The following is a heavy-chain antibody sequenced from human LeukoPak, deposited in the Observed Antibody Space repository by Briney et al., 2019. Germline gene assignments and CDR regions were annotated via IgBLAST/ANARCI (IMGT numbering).Heavy chain of an antibody. CDR1: GYTFTNYY. Sequence: ASVKVSCKASGYTFTNYYMHWVRQAPGQGLEWLGLITPSGGSTWYAQKFQGRVTITADKSTSTAYMELSSLKSEDTAVYYCARDVLDYYDRSDYVTWGQGTLVTVSS. CDR3: ARDVLDYYDRSDYVT. D-gene: IGHD3-22*01. V-gene: IGHV1-46*01. J-gene: IGHJ4*02. CDR2: ITPSGGST.